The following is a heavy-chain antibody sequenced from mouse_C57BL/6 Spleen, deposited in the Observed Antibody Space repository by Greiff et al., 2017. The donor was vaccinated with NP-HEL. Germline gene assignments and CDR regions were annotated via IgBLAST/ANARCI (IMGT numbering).Heavy chain of an antibody. V-gene: IGHV1-80*01. CDR3: ARSHYYGSSYNYYYAMDY. D-gene: IGHD1-1*01. CDR1: GYAFSSYW. CDR2: IYPGDGDT. Sequence: VQLQQSGAELVKPGASVKISCKASGYAFSSYWMNWVKQRPGKGLEWIGQIYPGDGDTNYNGKFKGKATLTADKSSSTAYMQLSSLTSEDSAVYFCARSHYYGSSYNYYYAMDYWGQGTSVTVSS. J-gene: IGHJ4*01.